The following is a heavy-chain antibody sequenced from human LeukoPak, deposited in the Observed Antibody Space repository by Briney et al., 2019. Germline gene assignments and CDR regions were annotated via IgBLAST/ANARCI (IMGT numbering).Heavy chain of an antibody. CDR3: ARLYVWGSYRDAFDI. D-gene: IGHD3-16*02. V-gene: IGHV3-13*01. Sequence: GSLRLSCAASGFTFSSYDMHWVRQTPGKGLEWVSAICTAGDTYYPGSVKGRFTISRENAKNSLYLQMNSLRAGDTAVYYCARLYVWGSYRDAFDIWGQGTMVTVSS. CDR1: GFTFSSYD. CDR2: ICTAGDT. J-gene: IGHJ3*02.